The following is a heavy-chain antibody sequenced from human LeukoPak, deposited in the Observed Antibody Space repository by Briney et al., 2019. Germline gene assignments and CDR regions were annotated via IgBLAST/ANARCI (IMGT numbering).Heavy chain of an antibody. CDR3: ARDGGGSGAFDI. CDR2: ISADGGGT. V-gene: IGHV3-23*01. D-gene: IGHD3-16*01. CDR1: GFTFSSYA. Sequence: GGSLRLSCAASGFTFSSYAMSWVRQAPGKGLEWVSGISADGGGTFYADSGKGRFTISRDNSKNTLYLQMNSLRAEDTAVYYCARDGGGSGAFDIWGQGTMVTVSS. J-gene: IGHJ3*02.